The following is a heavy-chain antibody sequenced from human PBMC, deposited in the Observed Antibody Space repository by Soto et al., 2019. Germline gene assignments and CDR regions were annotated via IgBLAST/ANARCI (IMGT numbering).Heavy chain of an antibody. Sequence: SETLSLTCTVSGCSISSGDYYWSWIRQPPGKGLEWIGEINHSGSTNYNPSLKSRVTISVDTSKNQFSLKLSSVTAADTAAYYCARHQGYCSGGSCYPTTIGYWGQGTLVTVSS. CDR1: GCSISSGDYY. J-gene: IGHJ4*02. CDR3: ARHQGYCSGGSCYPTTIGY. V-gene: IGHV4-39*01. D-gene: IGHD2-15*01. CDR2: INHSGST.